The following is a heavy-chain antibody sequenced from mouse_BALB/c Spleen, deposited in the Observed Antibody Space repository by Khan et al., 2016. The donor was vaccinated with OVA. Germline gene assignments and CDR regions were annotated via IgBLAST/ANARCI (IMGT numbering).Heavy chain of an antibody. CDR2: IWGDGST. V-gene: IGHV2-6-7*01. CDR1: GFSLTGYG. CDR3: TRELRLGGFAY. D-gene: IGHD1-2*01. Sequence: QVQLKQSGPGLVAPSQSLSITCTVSGFSLTGYGVNWVRQPPGKGLEWLGMIWGDGSTDYNSALKSRLSISKDNSKSQVFLKMNSLQTDDTARYFCTRELRLGGFAYWGLGTLGTVSA. J-gene: IGHJ3*01.